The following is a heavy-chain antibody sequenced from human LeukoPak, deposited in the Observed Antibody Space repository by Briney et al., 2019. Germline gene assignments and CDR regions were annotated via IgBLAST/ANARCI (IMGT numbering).Heavy chain of an antibody. V-gene: IGHV1-8*02. CDR2: MNPNSGNT. CDR3: ARAPQWFGESKYYMDV. CDR1: GYTFTSYG. Sequence: VASVKVSCKASGYTFTSYGISWVRQATGQGLEWMGWMNPNSGNTGYAQKFQGRVTMTRNTSISTAYMELSSLRSEDTAVYYCARAPQWFGESKYYMDVWGKGTTVTISS. J-gene: IGHJ6*03. D-gene: IGHD3-10*01.